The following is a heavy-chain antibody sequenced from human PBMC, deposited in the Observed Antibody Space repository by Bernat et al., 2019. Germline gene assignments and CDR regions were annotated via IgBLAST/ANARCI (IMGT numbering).Heavy chain of an antibody. CDR3: ARGLYGYSYGPGNN. D-gene: IGHD5-18*01. CDR2: ISAYNGNT. Sequence: QVQLMQSGAEVKKPGTSLKVSCKASGYTFTNYGISWVRQAPGQGLAWMGWISAYNGNTNYAPKLQGRVTMTTDTSTSTAYMELRSLRSDDTAVYYCARGLYGYSYGPGNNWGQGTLVTVSS. CDR1: GYTFTNYG. J-gene: IGHJ4*02. V-gene: IGHV1-18*01.